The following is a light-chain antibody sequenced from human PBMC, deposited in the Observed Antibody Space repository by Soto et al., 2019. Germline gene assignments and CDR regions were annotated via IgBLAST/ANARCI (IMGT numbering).Light chain of an antibody. CDR3: QHYNNGPR. Sequence: DIKMTQSPSSLSASVGDSVTISFRASQSISRYLNWYQQKPGKAPKLLIFSASGLQSGVPSRFSGGGYGTEFTLTISSLQSEDFAVYYCQHYNNGPRFGQGTKVDIK. CDR1: QSISRY. CDR2: SAS. J-gene: IGKJ1*01. V-gene: IGKV1-39*01.